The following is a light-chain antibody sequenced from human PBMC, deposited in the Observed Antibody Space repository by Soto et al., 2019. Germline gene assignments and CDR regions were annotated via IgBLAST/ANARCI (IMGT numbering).Light chain of an antibody. CDR2: GAS. CDR1: QSVSSY. Sequence: EVVMTQSPDSLSVSPGERASLSCRASQSVSSYLAWYQQKPGQPPRLLIYGASSRATGIPDRFSGSGSGTDFTLTISRLEPEDFAVFYCQHYDSLPITFGQGTRLEI. V-gene: IGKV3-20*01. CDR3: QHYDSLPIT. J-gene: IGKJ5*01.